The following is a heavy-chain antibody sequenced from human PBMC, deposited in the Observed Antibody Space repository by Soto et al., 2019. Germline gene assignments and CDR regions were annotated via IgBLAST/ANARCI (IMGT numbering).Heavy chain of an antibody. J-gene: IGHJ6*02. D-gene: IGHD7-27*01. CDR3: ARRCLTGSYAMDG. CDR1: GHTFSTYD. V-gene: IGHV1-8*01. CDR2: MNPNNGHT. Sequence: ASVKVSCKASGHTFSTYDINWVRQATGQGLEWMGWMNPNNGHTSYAQKFQGRVTMTRNSSIATAYLELSGLKYEDTAVYYCARRCLTGSYAMDGWGQGTQVTVSS.